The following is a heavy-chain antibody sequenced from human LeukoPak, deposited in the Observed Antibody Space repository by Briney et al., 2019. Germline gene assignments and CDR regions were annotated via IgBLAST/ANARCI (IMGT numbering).Heavy chain of an antibody. Sequence: ASVKVSCKASGYTFTSYYMHWVRQAPGQGLEWMGIINPSGGSTSYAQKFQGRVTMTRDTSISTAYMELSRLRSDDTAVYYCARDSSGCGYWGQGTLVTVSS. D-gene: IGHD6-19*01. CDR3: ARDSSGCGY. CDR2: INPSGGST. J-gene: IGHJ4*02. CDR1: GYTFTSYY. V-gene: IGHV1-46*01.